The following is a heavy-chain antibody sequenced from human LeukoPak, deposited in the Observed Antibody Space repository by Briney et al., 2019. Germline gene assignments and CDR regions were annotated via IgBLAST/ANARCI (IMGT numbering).Heavy chain of an antibody. V-gene: IGHV1-69*13. J-gene: IGHJ4*02. Sequence: SVKVSCKAXGCTFSSYAIRWLRQAPGQGLEWMGGIIHIFGTANYAQRFKGRVTITADESTSTAYMELSSLRSEDTAVYYCARVAGNCGGDCYRLVYWGQGTLVTVAS. CDR1: GCTFSSYA. D-gene: IGHD2-21*01. CDR2: IIHIFGTA. CDR3: ARVAGNCGGDCYRLVY.